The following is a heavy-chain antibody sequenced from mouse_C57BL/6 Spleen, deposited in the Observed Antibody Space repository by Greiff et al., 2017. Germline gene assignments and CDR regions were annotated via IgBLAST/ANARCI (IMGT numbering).Heavy chain of an antibody. V-gene: IGHV1-62-2*01. CDR1: GYTFTGYS. D-gene: IGHD1-1*01. J-gene: IGHJ3*01. Sequence: QVQLKESGAELVIPGASVKLSCKASGYTFTGYSIHWVKQRPGQGLEWIGWFYPGGGSIKYNQKFKDKATLTVDKSSSTVYMELSRLTSEDSAVYFCARHEDYGSSSLAYWGQGTLVTVSA. CDR2: FYPGGGSI. CDR3: ARHEDYGSSSLAY.